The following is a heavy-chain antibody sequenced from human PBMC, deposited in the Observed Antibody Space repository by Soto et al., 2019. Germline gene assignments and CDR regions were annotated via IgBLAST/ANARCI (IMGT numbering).Heavy chain of an antibody. CDR1: GFTFSGSA. Sequence: EVQLVESGGGLVQPGGSLRLSCATSGFTFSGSAMHWVRQASGKGLEWVGRIRSTANNYATTYAASVEGRFTISRDDAQKTTYLQMDSLKTEDTAVYYCTTFRPQIGPSNNFDFWGQGTLVTVSS. D-gene: IGHD7-27*01. V-gene: IGHV3-73*02. J-gene: IGHJ4*02. CDR2: IRSTANNYAT. CDR3: TTFRPQIGPSNNFDF.